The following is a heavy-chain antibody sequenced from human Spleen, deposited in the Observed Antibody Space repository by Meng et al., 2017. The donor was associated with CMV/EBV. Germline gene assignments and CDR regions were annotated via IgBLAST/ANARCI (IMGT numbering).Heavy chain of an antibody. J-gene: IGHJ5*02. CDR3: ARVRYSSGWYPGWFDP. V-gene: IGHV1-18*01. CDR2: ISAYNGNT. D-gene: IGHD6-19*01. Sequence: QVQLVQFGAEVKKPGASVKVSCKASGYTFTSYGISWVRQAPGKGLEWMGWISAYNGNTNYAQKLQGRVTMTTDTSTSTAYMELRSLRSDDTAVYYCARVRYSSGWYPGWFDPWGQGTLVTVSS. CDR1: GYTFTSYG.